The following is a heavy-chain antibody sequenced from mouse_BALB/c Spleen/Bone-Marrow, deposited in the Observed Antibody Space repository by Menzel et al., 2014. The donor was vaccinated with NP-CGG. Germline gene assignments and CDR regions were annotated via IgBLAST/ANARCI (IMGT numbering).Heavy chain of an antibody. D-gene: IGHD2-4*01. CDR3: ARGGHDFSLVY. V-gene: IGHV1-69*01. Sequence: QVRLQQSGAELAMPGSSVKMSCKASGYTFTDNWIYWVKQRPGQGLEWIGAIDTSDSYTNFNQKFMGKASLTVDASSSTAYMQVSSLTSDDSAVYYCARGGHDFSLVYWDQGTSATIST. J-gene: IGHJ4*01. CDR2: IDTSDSYT. CDR1: GYTFTDNW.